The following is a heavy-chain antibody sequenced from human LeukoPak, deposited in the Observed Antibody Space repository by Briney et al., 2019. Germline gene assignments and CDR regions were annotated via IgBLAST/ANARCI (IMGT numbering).Heavy chain of an antibody. D-gene: IGHD2/OR15-2a*01. CDR2: IYYSGST. CDR1: GGSTSSYY. CDR3: ARAKYSFFDY. J-gene: IGHJ4*02. V-gene: IGHV4-59*01. Sequence: PSETLSLTCTVSGGSTSSYYWSWIRQPSGKGLEWIGYIYYSGSTNYNPSLKSRVTISVDTSKNQFSLKLSSVTAADTAVYYCARAKYSFFDYWGQGTLVTVSS.